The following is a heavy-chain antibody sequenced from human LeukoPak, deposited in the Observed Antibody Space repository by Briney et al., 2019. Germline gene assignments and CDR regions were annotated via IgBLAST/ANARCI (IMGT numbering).Heavy chain of an antibody. CDR3: ARDHHDYVDP. D-gene: IGHD3-10*01. CDR1: GGSISSSSYY. CDR2: IYYSGST. Sequence: SETLSLTCTVSGGSISSSSYYWGWIRQPPGKGLEWIGSIYYSGSTYYNPSLKSRVTISVDTSKNQFSLKLSSVTAADTAVYYCARDHHDYVDPWGQGTLVTVSS. J-gene: IGHJ5*02. V-gene: IGHV4-39*07.